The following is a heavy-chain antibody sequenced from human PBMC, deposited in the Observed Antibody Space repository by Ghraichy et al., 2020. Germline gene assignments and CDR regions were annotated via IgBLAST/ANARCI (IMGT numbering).Heavy chain of an antibody. J-gene: IGHJ3*02. CDR3: ARVVGVIWAFDI. Sequence: GGSLRLSCAASGFTFSSFRMAWVRQAPGKGLEWVSSIRSGSEYIYSADSVKGRFTISRDNANKVLYLQMNSLRAEDTAVYYCARVVGVIWAFDIWGQGTLVSVSS. CDR1: GFTFSSFR. V-gene: IGHV3-21*01. D-gene: IGHD2-21*01. CDR2: IRSGSEYI.